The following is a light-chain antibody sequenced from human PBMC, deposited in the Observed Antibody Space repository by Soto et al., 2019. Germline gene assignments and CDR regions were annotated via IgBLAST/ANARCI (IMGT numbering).Light chain of an antibody. Sequence: DIQMTQSPSTLSASVGDTVTVTCRASQSVSGWLAWYQQKPGEAPKLLIYDASALPRGVPSRFSGSGSGTKFTLPIASLQPDDFATSYCQQYETFSGTFGPATKVDIK. J-gene: IGKJ1*01. CDR3: QQYETFSGT. V-gene: IGKV1-5*01. CDR1: QSVSGW. CDR2: DAS.